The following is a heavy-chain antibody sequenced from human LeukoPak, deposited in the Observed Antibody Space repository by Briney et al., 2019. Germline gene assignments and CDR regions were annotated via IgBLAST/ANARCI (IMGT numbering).Heavy chain of an antibody. CDR1: GFTVSSNY. CDR3: ARVSLFTMVRGDAFDI. V-gene: IGHV3-53*01. Sequence: GGSLRLSCAASGFTVSSNYMSWVRQAPGKGLEWVSVIYSGGSTYYADSVKGRFTISRDNSKNTLYLQMNSLRAEDTAVYYCARVSLFTMVRGDAFDIWGQGTMVTVSS. D-gene: IGHD3-10*01. CDR2: IYSGGST. J-gene: IGHJ3*02.